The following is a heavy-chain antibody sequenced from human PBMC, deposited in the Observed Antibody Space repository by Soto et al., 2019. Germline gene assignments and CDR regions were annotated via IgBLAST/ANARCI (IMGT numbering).Heavy chain of an antibody. V-gene: IGHV3-73*01. D-gene: IGHD4-17*01. J-gene: IGHJ4*02. CDR1: GFTFSGSA. CDR3: TRLRNYGDYGVDYFDY. Sequence: GSLRLSCAASGFTFSGSAMHWVRQASGKGLEWVGRIRSKANSYATAYAASVKGRFTISRDDSKNTAYLQMNSLKTEDTAVYYCTRLRNYGDYGVDYFDYWGQGTLVTVSS. CDR2: IRSKANSYAT.